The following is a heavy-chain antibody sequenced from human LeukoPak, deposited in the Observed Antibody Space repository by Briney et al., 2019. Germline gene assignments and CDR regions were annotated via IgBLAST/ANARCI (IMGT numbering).Heavy chain of an antibody. D-gene: IGHD2-2*01. CDR2: ISSGGGHT. Sequence: GGSLGLSCAASGFTFSSFALAWVRQAPGKGLDWVSTISSGGGHTYYTDTVKGRFTISRDNSKNTLYLQMNSLRGEDTAVYFCATYCSGTCSRRNFDYWGQGTLVTVSS. CDR1: GFTFSSFA. J-gene: IGHJ4*02. V-gene: IGHV3-23*01. CDR3: ATYCSGTCSRRNFDY.